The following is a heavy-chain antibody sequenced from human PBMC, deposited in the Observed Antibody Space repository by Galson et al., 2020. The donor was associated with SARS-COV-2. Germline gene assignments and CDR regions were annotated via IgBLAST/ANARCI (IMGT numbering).Heavy chain of an antibody. V-gene: IGHV3-30*01. J-gene: IGHJ3*02. CDR2: ISYDGSNK. CDR3: ARSSSGSYYSAFDI. Sequence: GESLKISCAASGFTFSSYAMHWVRQAPGKGLEWVAVISYDGSNKYYADSVKGRFTISRDNSKNTLYLQMNSLRAEDTAVYYCARSSSGSYYSAFDIWGQGTMVTVSS. CDR1: GFTFSSYA. D-gene: IGHD1-26*01.